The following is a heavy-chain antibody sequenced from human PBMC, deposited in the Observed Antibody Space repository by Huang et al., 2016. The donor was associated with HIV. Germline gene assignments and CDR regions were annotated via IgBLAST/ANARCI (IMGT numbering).Heavy chain of an antibody. Sequence: QVQLEQSGPAVRKPGSSVKVSCQASGGSFSDQIISWVRQAPGQRFEWMGACIALCRAPAYAQEFKGRVTMTADGSTATIYMELNSLTSEDTAVYYCAMSLRYQYDSRSYWGRYFDYWGQGTLVTVSS. D-gene: IGHD3-16*01. CDR3: AMSLRYQYDSRSYWGRYFDY. J-gene: IGHJ4*02. CDR1: GGSFSDQI. CDR2: CIALCRAP. V-gene: IGHV1-69*01.